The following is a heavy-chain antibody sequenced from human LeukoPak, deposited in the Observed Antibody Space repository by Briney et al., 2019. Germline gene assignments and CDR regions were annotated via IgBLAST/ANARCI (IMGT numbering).Heavy chain of an antibody. CDR1: GFTFSNAW. D-gene: IGHD6-19*01. J-gene: IGHJ4*02. Sequence: GASLRLSCAASGFTFSNAWMNWVRQAPGKGLEWVGRIRSKSDHGTTDYAAPVKGRVTISRDDSKNTLYLQMNSLKTEDTAVYYCNTGGSAWYFGGQGTLVTVSS. CDR2: IRSKSDHGTT. V-gene: IGHV3-15*01. CDR3: NTGGSAWYF.